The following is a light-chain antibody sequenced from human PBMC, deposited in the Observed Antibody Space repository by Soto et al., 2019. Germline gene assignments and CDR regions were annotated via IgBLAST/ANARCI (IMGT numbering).Light chain of an antibody. CDR2: AAS. CDR3: QQSYSTPFT. J-gene: IGKJ3*01. Sequence: DIQMTQSPSSLSASVGDRVTITCRASQSFSSYLNWYQQKPGKDPKLLIYAASSLQSGVPSRFSGSGSGTDFTLTISSLQPEDFATYYCQQSYSTPFTFGPGTKVDIK. CDR1: QSFSSY. V-gene: IGKV1-39*01.